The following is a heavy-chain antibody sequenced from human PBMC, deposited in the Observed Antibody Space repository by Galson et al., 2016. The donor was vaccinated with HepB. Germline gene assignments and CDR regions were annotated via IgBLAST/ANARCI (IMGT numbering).Heavy chain of an antibody. J-gene: IGHJ4*02. CDR2: VHYSGST. CDR3: ARANYYDGSGETHRVDS. CDR1: SGSVSSGSYY. D-gene: IGHD3-22*01. V-gene: IGHV4-61*01. Sequence: ETLSLTCAVSSGSVSSGSYYWSWIRQPPGKGLEWIGYVHYSGSTNYNPSLKSRVTISTDTSKNQFSLRLRSVTAADTALYYCARANYYDGSGETHRVDSWGQGTLVTVSS.